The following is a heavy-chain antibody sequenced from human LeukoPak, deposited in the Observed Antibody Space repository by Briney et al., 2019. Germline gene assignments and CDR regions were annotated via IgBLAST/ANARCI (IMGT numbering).Heavy chain of an antibody. Sequence: SETLSFTCTVSGGSISSGDYYWSWIRQPPGKGLEWIAYMYYSGSTYYNPSLKSRVTMSADTSKNQLSLKLSSVTAADTAVYYCARPYYYDSRIDPWCQGILVTVSS. J-gene: IGHJ5*02. CDR2: MYYSGST. D-gene: IGHD3-22*01. CDR3: ARPYYYDSRIDP. CDR1: GGSISSGDYY. V-gene: IGHV4-30-4*01.